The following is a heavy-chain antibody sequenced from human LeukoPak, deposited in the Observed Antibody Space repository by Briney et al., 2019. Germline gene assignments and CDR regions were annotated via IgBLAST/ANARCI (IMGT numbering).Heavy chain of an antibody. Sequence: SETLSLTCTVSGGSISSHYWSWIRQPPGKGLEWIGYIYYGGSTNYNPSLKSRVTISVDTSKNQFSLKLSSVTAADTAVYYCAREGHYDFWSGYSPSRWFDPWGQGTLVTVSS. CDR1: GGSISSHY. D-gene: IGHD3-3*01. CDR3: AREGHYDFWSGYSPSRWFDP. J-gene: IGHJ5*02. CDR2: IYYGGST. V-gene: IGHV4-59*11.